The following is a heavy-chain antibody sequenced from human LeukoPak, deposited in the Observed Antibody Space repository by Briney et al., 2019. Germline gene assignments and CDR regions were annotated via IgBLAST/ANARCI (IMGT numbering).Heavy chain of an antibody. J-gene: IGHJ5*02. D-gene: IGHD5-12*01. CDR3: ARGGYMSNWFEH. V-gene: IGHV4-39*07. Sequence: SETLSLTCNVSGGSMSNIYYWGWIRQPPGKGLEWIGNIFYSGITYYNPSLRSRVTIAIDTSKSQFSLNLNSVTAADTAVYYCARGGYMSNWFEHWGQGTPVTVSS. CDR2: IFYSGIT. CDR1: GGSMSNIYY.